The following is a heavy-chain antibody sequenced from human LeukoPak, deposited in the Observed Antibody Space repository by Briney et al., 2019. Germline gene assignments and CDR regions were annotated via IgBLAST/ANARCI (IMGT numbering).Heavy chain of an antibody. D-gene: IGHD5-18*01. CDR3: ATEEQYRNYFDH. CDR2: INPNSGDT. J-gene: IGHJ4*02. V-gene: IGHV1-2*02. Sequence: ASVKVSCKASGYTLTDSYMHWVRQAPGQGLEWLAWINPNSGDTNYAQKFQGRDTVTRDTSISTAYMELSGLTSDDTAVYYCATEEQYRNYFDHWGQGTLVTVSA. CDR1: GYTLTDSY.